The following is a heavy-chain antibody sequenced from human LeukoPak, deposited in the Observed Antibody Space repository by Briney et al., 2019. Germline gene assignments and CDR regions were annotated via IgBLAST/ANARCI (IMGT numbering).Heavy chain of an antibody. CDR3: ARVKGYCSSTSCYLTSPFFEYYFDY. CDR1: GGSTSSYY. Sequence: SETRFPTSTVAGGSTSSYYWSWIRQPPENVLGWIGYNYYSGGTNYNPSLKSRVTISVDPSKNQFSLKLSSVTAADTAVYYCARVKGYCSSTSCYLTSPFFEYYFDYWGQGTLVTVSS. V-gene: IGHV4-59*01. J-gene: IGHJ4*02. CDR2: NYYSGGT. D-gene: IGHD2-2*01.